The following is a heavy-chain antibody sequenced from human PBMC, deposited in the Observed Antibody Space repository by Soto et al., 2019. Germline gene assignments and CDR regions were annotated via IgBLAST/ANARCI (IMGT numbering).Heavy chain of an antibody. Sequence: PGGSLRLSCAASGFTFSSYAMSWVRQAPGKGLEWVSSISGSGGSTYYADSVKGRFTISRDNSKNTLYLQMNSLRAEDTAVYYCAKGSYYDFWSGLFNWFDPWGQGTLVTVSS. D-gene: IGHD3-3*01. CDR3: AKGSYYDFWSGLFNWFDP. V-gene: IGHV3-23*01. CDR2: ISGSGGST. J-gene: IGHJ5*02. CDR1: GFTFSSYA.